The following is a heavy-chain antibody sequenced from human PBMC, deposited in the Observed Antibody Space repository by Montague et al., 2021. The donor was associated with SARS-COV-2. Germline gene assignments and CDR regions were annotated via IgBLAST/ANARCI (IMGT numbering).Heavy chain of an antibody. V-gene: IGHV4-4*02. CDR1: GGSVSSDNW. CDR3: ALPLGGARFDP. D-gene: IGHD1-26*01. J-gene: IGHJ5*02. Sequence: SETLSLTCTVSGGSVSSDNWWTWVRQPPGKGLEWIGEIYHSGTTXYNPSLQSRVTISVDKSRNHLSLNLRSVTAADTAMYYCALPLGGARFDPWGQGALVTVSS. CDR2: IYHSGTT.